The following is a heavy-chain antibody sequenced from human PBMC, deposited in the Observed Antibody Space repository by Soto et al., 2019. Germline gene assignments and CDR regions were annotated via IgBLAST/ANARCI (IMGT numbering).Heavy chain of an antibody. J-gene: IGHJ6*02. CDR1: GGTFSSYA. CDR2: IIPIFGTA. Sequence: VKVSCKASGGTFSSYAISWVRQAPGQGLEWMGGIIPIFGTANYAQKFQGRVTITADESTSTAYMELSSLRSEDTAVYYCARGILTGYGMDVWGQGTTVTVSS. CDR3: ARGILTGYGMDV. V-gene: IGHV1-69*01. D-gene: IGHD3-9*01.